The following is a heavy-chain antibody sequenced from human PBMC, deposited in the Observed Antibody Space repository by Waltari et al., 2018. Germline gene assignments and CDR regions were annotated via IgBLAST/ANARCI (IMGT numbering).Heavy chain of an antibody. CDR2: IYHSGST. Sequence: QVQLQESGPGLVKPSETLSLTCTVSGYSISSGYYWGWIRQPPGKGLEWIGSIYHSGSTYYNPSLKSRVTISVDTSKNQFSLKLSSVTAADTAVYYCVRDIPNDSSGYWPFDYWGQGTLVTVSS. V-gene: IGHV4-38-2*02. D-gene: IGHD3-22*01. J-gene: IGHJ4*02. CDR3: VRDIPNDSSGYWPFDY. CDR1: GYSISSGYY.